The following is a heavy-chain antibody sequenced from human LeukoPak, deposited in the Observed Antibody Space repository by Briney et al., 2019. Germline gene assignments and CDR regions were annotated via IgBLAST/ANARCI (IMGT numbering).Heavy chain of an antibody. J-gene: IGHJ4*02. V-gene: IGHV4-39*02. CDR2: MYYSGST. Sequence: SETLSLTCTVSGGSISSSSYYWGWIRQPPGKGLVWIGRMYYSGSTYYNPSLKSRVTISVDTSKNQFSLKLSSVTAADTAVYYCARDEADFWSGYYPNDFDYWGQGTLVTVSS. CDR1: GGSISSSSYY. CDR3: ARDEADFWSGYYPNDFDY. D-gene: IGHD3-3*01.